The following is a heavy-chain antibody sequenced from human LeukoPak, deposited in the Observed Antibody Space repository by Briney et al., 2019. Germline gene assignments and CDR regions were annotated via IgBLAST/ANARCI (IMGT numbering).Heavy chain of an antibody. D-gene: IGHD3-22*01. CDR1: GYTFTYFG. Sequence: ASVKVSCKTSGYTFTYFGITWVRQAPGQGLEWMGWISTYNGNAKYAQNLQGRVTMTTDTSTTTVYMELRSLRSDDTAVYYCARDRETWDSSGTFDYWGQGTLVTVSS. CDR2: ISTYNGNA. V-gene: IGHV1-18*01. J-gene: IGHJ4*02. CDR3: ARDRETWDSSGTFDY.